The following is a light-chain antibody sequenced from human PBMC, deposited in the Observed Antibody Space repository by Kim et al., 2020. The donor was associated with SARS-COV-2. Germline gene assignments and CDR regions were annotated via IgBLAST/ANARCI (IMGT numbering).Light chain of an antibody. V-gene: IGKV3-11*01. CDR2: DAS. CDR1: QSVSSY. CDR3: QQRYNWPWT. J-gene: IGKJ1*01. Sequence: EIVLTQSPATLSLSPGERATLSCRASQSVSSYLAWYQQKPGQAPRLLIYDASNRATGIPARFSGSGSGTDFTLTISSLEPEDFAVYYCQQRYNWPWTFGQGTKVDIK.